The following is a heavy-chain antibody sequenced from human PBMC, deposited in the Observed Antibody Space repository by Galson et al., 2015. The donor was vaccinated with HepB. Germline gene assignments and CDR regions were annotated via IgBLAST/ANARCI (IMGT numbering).Heavy chain of an antibody. V-gene: IGHV3-30*03. J-gene: IGHJ4*02. CDR2: ISYDGSNK. CDR1: GFTFSSYG. CDR3: ARESLVAGTSFDY. Sequence: SLRLSCAASGFTFSSYGMHWVRQAPGKGLEWVAVISYDGSNKYYADSVKGRFTISRDNSKNTLYLQMNSLRAEDTAVYYCARESLVAGTSFDYWGQGTLVTVSS. D-gene: IGHD6-19*01.